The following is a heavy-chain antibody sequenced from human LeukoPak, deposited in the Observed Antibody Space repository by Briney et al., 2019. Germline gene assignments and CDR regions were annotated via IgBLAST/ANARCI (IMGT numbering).Heavy chain of an antibody. J-gene: IGHJ4*02. Sequence: VASVKVSCKASGGTFSSYAISWVRQAPGQGLEWMGGIIPIFGTANYAQKFQGRVTITADESTSTAYMELRSLRSDDTAVYYCAREKKYGGAPFDYWGQGTLVTVSS. CDR3: AREKKYGGAPFDY. CDR1: GGTFSSYA. CDR2: IIPIFGTA. D-gene: IGHD1-26*01. V-gene: IGHV1-69*13.